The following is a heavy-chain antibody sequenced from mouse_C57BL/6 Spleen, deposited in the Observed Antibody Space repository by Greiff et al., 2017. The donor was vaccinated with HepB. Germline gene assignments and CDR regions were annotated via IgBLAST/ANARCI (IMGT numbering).Heavy chain of an antibody. V-gene: IGHV1-14*01. J-gene: IGHJ2*01. CDR2: IYPYNDGT. D-gene: IGHD2-12*01. CDR3: ARKSPYYNPGYFDY. CDR1: GYTFTSYV. Sequence: VQLQQSGPELVKPGASVKMSCKASGYTFTSYVMHWVKQKPGQGLEWIGFIYPYNDGTKYNEKFKGKATLTSDKSSSTAYMELSSLTSEDSAVYYCARKSPYYNPGYFDYWGQGTTLTVSS.